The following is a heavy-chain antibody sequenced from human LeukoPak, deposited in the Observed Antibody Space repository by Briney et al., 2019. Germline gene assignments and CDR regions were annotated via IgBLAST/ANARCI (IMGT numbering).Heavy chain of an antibody. V-gene: IGHV1-3*01. CDR1: GYTFTSYA. D-gene: IGHD3-10*01. J-gene: IGHJ6*02. CDR3: ARDWYYYGSGSSYYYGMDV. CDR2: INAGNGNT. Sequence: GASVKVSCKASGYTFTSYAMHWVRQAPGQRLEWMGWINAGNGNTKYSQKFQGRVTMTTDTSTSTAYMELRSLRSDDTAVYYCARDWYYYGSGSSYYYGMDVWGQGTTVTVSS.